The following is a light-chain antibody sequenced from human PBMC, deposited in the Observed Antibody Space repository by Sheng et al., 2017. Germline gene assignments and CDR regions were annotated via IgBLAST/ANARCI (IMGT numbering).Light chain of an antibody. CDR1: QSVSSS. CDR3: QQYDSWPLT. V-gene: IGKV3-15*01. Sequence: EIVLTQSPGTLSLSPGERATLSCRASQSVSSSFLAWYQQKPGQTPRLLIYGASTRATGVPARFSGSGSGTEFTLIISSLQSEDFSLYYCQQYDSWPLTFGEGTKVEIK. J-gene: IGKJ4*01. CDR2: GAS.